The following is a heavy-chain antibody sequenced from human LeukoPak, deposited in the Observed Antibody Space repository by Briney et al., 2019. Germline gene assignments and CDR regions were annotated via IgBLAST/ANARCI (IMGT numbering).Heavy chain of an antibody. D-gene: IGHD2-2*01. J-gene: IGHJ4*02. CDR1: GYTFTGYY. Sequence: GASVKVSCKASGYTFTGYYMHWVRQAPGQGLEWMGWINPNSGGTNYAQKFQGRVTMTRDTSISTAYMELSRLRSDDTAVYYCARVDRRSTSPLGYWGQGTLVTVSS. V-gene: IGHV1-2*02. CDR2: INPNSGGT. CDR3: ARVDRRSTSPLGY.